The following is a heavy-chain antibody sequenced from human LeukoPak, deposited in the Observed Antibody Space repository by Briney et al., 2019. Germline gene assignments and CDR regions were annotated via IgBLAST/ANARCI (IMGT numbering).Heavy chain of an antibody. CDR3: TTDFGGMVGGVIGYYYGMDV. J-gene: IGHJ6*04. CDR1: GFTFSNAW. CDR2: IKSKTDGGTT. Sequence: GGSLRLSCAASGFTFSNAWMSWVRQAPGKGLEWVGRIKSKTDGGTTDYAAPVKGRFTISRDDSKNTLYLQMNSLKTEDTAVYYCTTDFGGMVGGVIGYYYGMDVWGKGTTVTVSS. V-gene: IGHV3-15*01. D-gene: IGHD3-10*01.